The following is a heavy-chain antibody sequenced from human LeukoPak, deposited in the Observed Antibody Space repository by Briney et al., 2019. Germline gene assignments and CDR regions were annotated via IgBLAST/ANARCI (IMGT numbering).Heavy chain of an antibody. V-gene: IGHV3-21*01. CDR3: ARDTYYYDSSGYYYPGGCDY. J-gene: IGHJ4*02. CDR1: GFTFSSYS. D-gene: IGHD3-22*01. Sequence: GGSLRLSCAASGFTFSSYSMNWVRQAPGKGLEWISSISSSSSCIYYADSVKGRFTISRDNAKNSLYLQMNSLRAEDTAVYYCARDTYYYDSSGYYYPGGCDYWGQGTLVTVSS. CDR2: ISSSSSCI.